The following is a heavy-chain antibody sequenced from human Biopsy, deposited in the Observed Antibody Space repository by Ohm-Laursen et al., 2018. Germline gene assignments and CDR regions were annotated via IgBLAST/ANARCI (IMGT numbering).Heavy chain of an antibody. D-gene: IGHD4-17*01. Sequence: ASVKVSCKASGGSFSDYGLSWVRQAPGRGLEWMGRVIPISNTANYAQNFQDRLTITADRSTNTAYMELNSLRSEDTAVYFCATLTEDYGASPDSWGQRTLVVVSS. CDR2: VIPISNTA. V-gene: IGHV1-69*06. J-gene: IGHJ4*02. CDR3: ATLTEDYGASPDS. CDR1: GGSFSDYG.